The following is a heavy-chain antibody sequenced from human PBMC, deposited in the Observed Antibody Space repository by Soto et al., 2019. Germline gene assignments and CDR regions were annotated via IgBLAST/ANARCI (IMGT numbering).Heavy chain of an antibody. V-gene: IGHV4-39*01. CDR3: VRYDRINMKPYSPEGFHI. D-gene: IGHD3-3*02. Sequence: SETLSLSCTVSGDSISSSNSHWGWTRQPPGKGLEYIGSVYYGGAIFYSGNIYYNPSLKSRVTISVDTSKNQFSLRLSSVTAADTGVYYCVRYDRINMKPYSPEGFHIWGQGTMVTVSS. J-gene: IGHJ3*02. CDR1: GDSISSSNSH. CDR2: VYYGGAIFYSGNI.